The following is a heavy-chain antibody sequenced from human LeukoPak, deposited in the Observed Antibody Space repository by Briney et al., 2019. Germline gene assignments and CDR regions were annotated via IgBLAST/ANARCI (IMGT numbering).Heavy chain of an antibody. CDR2: INHSGST. CDR1: GGSFSGYY. CDR3: ARGSSIAVAGTGLPY. V-gene: IGHV4-34*01. Sequence: PETLSLTCAVYGGSFSGYYWSWIRQPPGKGLEWIGEINHSGSTNYNPSLKSRVTISVDTSKNQFSLKLSSVTAADTAVYYCARGSSIAVAGTGLPYWGQGTLVTVSS. J-gene: IGHJ4*02. D-gene: IGHD6-19*01.